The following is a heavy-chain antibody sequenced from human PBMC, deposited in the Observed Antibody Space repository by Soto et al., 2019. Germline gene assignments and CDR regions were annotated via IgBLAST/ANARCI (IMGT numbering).Heavy chain of an antibody. CDR1: GFTFDDYA. D-gene: IGHD5-18*01. Sequence: EVQLVESGGGLVQPGRSLRLSCAVSGFTFDDYAMHWVRQAPGKGLEWVSGISWNSGSIGYADSVKGRFTISRDNAKNSLYLQMNSLRPEDTAFYYCAKAATYSYSLYYFDYWGQGTLVTVSS. V-gene: IGHV3-9*01. CDR2: ISWNSGSI. CDR3: AKAATYSYSLYYFDY. J-gene: IGHJ4*02.